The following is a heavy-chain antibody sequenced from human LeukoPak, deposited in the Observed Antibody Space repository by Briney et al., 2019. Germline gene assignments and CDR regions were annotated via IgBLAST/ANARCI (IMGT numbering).Heavy chain of an antibody. CDR3: ARGPLGGYSAYDLWFFDY. CDR1: GFTFNNYA. D-gene: IGHD5-12*01. CDR2: ISGNGGST. J-gene: IGHJ4*02. V-gene: IGHV3-23*01. Sequence: GGSLRLSCAASGFTFNNYAMTWVRQAPGKGLEWVSYISGNGGSTDYADSVKGRFTISRDNSKNTLYPQMNGLRADDAAVYYCARGPLGGYSAYDLWFFDYWGQGILVTVPS.